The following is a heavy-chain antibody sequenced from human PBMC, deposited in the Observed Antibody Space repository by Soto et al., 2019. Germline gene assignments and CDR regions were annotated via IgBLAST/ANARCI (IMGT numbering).Heavy chain of an antibody. CDR1: GGSISSYY. CDR3: ARDSTADTDY. Sequence: SETLSLTCTVSGGSISSYYWSWIRQPPGKGLEWIGYIYYSGSTNYNPSLKSRVTISVDTSKNQFSLKLSSVTAADTAVYYCARDSTADTDYWGQGTLVTVSS. J-gene: IGHJ4*02. CDR2: IYYSGST. D-gene: IGHD6-13*01. V-gene: IGHV4-59*01.